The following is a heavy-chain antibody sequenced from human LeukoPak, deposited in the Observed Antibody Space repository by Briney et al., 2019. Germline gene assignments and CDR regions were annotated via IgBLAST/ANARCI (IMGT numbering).Heavy chain of an antibody. CDR2: INACNGNT. CDR3: ARDLALRYYGSGSRGAFDI. D-gene: IGHD3-10*01. V-gene: IGHV1-18*01. J-gene: IGHJ3*02. CDR1: GYTFTSYG. Sequence: ASVKVSCKASGYTFTSYGINWVRQAPGQGLEWMGWINACNGNTNYAQKLQGRVTMTTDTSTSTAYMELRSLRSDDTAVYYCARDLALRYYGSGSRGAFDIWGQGTMVTVSS.